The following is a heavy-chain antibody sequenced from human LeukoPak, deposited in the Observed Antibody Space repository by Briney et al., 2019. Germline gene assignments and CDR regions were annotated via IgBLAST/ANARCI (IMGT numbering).Heavy chain of an antibody. CDR3: ASSDRSGGSGSYWITYYFDY. V-gene: IGHV3-74*01. D-gene: IGHD3-10*01. J-gene: IGHJ4*02. Sequence: GGSLRLSCAASGFTFSSYWMHWVRHAPGKGLVWVSRINSDGSSTSYADSVKGRFTISRDNAKNTLYLQMNSLRAEDTAVYYCASSDRSGGSGSYWITYYFDYWGQGTLVTVSS. CDR2: INSDGSST. CDR1: GFTFSSYW.